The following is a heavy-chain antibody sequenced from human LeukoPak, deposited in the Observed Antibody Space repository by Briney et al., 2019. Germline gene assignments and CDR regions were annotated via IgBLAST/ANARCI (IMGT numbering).Heavy chain of an antibody. V-gene: IGHV4-59*01. J-gene: IGHJ5*02. CDR2: IYYSGST. CDR1: GGSISSYY. Sequence: SETLSLTCTVSGGSISSYYWSWIRQPPGKGLEWIGYIYYSGSTNYNPSLKSRVTISVDTSKNQFSLKLSSVTAADTAVYYCARVEGDYYYDSSARFNPWAREPWSPSPQ. CDR3: ARVEGDYYYDSSARFNP. D-gene: IGHD3-22*01.